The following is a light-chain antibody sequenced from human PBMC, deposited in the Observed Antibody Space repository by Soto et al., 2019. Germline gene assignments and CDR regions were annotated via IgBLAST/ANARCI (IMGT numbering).Light chain of an antibody. V-gene: IGKV3-20*01. J-gene: IGKJ1*01. Sequence: EIVLTQSPGTLSLSPGETATLSCRASQSLASTSLAWYQQRLGQAPRLLIFGASNRATGIPDRFSGSGSGTNFTLSISRREPEDFSVFSCQQSGSSPPPFGQGSKVDI. CDR2: GAS. CDR3: QQSGSSPPP. CDR1: QSLASTS.